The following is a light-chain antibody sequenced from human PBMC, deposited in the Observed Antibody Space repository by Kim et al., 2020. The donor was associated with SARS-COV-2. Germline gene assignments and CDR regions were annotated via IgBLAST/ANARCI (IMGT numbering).Light chain of an antibody. CDR3: QSYDSSLSAWL. V-gene: IGLV1-40*01. Sequence: QSVLTQTYPVSGAPGQRVTISCSGSSSNIGADYDVHWYQQLSGTAPRLLIYDNTNRPSGVPDRFSGSKSGTSASLAITGLQAEDEADYYCQSYDSSLSAWLFCGGTQLTVL. CDR1: SSNIGADYD. CDR2: DNT. J-gene: IGLJ3*02.